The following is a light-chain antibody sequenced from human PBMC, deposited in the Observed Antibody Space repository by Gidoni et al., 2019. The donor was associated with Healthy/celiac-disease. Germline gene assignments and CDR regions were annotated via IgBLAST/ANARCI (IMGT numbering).Light chain of an antibody. CDR1: QSVSSSY. CDR3: QQYGSSPLGT. V-gene: IGKV3-20*01. J-gene: IGKJ2*01. Sequence: DIVLPQSPGTLSLSPGERATLSCRAIQSVSSSYLAWYQQKPGQAPRLPIYGASSWATGIPDRFSGSGSGTDFTLTISRLEPEDFAVYYCQQYGSSPLGTFGQGTKLEIK. CDR2: GAS.